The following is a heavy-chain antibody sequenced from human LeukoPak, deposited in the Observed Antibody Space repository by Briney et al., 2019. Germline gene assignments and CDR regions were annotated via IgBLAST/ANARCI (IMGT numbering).Heavy chain of an antibody. V-gene: IGHV4-34*01. D-gene: IGHD1-7*01. CDR3: ARGDPTGPIDY. CDR1: GGSFSGYY. CDR2: INHSGST. J-gene: IGHJ4*02. Sequence: PSETLSLTCAVYGGSFSGYYWSWIRQPPGKGLEWIGEINHSGSTNYNPSLKSRVTISVDTSKNQFSLKLSSMTAADTAVYYCARGDPTGPIDYWGQGTLVTVSS.